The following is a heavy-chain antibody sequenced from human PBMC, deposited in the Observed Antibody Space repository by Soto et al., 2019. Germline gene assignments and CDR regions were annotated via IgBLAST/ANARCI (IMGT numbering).Heavy chain of an antibody. J-gene: IGHJ4*02. Sequence: QVQLQESGPGLVKPSQTLSLTCTVSGGSISSGGYYWSWIRQHPGKGLEWIGYIYYSGRTYYNPSLKIRVTISVDTSKNQFSLKLSSVTAADTAVYYCARVNYGDFEFYYWGQGTLVTVSS. V-gene: IGHV4-31*03. D-gene: IGHD4-17*01. CDR1: GGSISSGGYY. CDR2: IYYSGRT. CDR3: ARVNYGDFEFYY.